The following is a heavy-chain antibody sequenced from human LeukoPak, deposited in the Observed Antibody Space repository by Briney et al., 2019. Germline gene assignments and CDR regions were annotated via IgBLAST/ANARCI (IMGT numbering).Heavy chain of an antibody. CDR3: ARDLRGWYYFDY. CDR1: GFTFSSYS. J-gene: IGHJ4*02. V-gene: IGHV3-21*01. CDR2: ISSSSSYI. Sequence: GGSLRLSCAASGFTFSSYSMNWVRQAPGKGLEWVSSISSSSSYIYYADSVKGRFIISRDNAKNSLYLQMNSLRAEDTAVYYCARDLRGWYYFDYWGQGTLVTVSS. D-gene: IGHD6-19*01.